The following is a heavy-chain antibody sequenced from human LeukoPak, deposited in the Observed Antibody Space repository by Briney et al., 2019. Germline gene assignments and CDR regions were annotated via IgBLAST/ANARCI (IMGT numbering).Heavy chain of an antibody. V-gene: IGHV1-18*01. CDR3: ARLRGSRDAFDI. Sequence: GASVKVSCKASGYTFSTYGISWVRQAPGQGLEWMGWISPYNGNTNYAQALQGRVTMTTDTSTSTAYMELRSLRSDDTAVYYCARLRGSRDAFDIWGQGTMVTVSS. CDR2: ISPYNGNT. J-gene: IGHJ3*02. CDR1: GYTFSTYG. D-gene: IGHD3-16*01.